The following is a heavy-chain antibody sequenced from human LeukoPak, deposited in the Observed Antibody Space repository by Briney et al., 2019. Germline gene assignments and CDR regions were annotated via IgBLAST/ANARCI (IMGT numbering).Heavy chain of an antibody. Sequence: ASVKVSCKASGYTFTNYGINWLRQAPGQGLEWMGWISAYNGNTNYAQKLQGRVTMTTDTSTSTAYMELRSQRSDDTAVYYCARDFRDWGFDPWGQGTLVTVSS. CDR2: ISAYNGNT. V-gene: IGHV1-18*01. D-gene: IGHD3/OR15-3a*01. CDR1: GYTFTNYG. J-gene: IGHJ5*02. CDR3: ARDFRDWGFDP.